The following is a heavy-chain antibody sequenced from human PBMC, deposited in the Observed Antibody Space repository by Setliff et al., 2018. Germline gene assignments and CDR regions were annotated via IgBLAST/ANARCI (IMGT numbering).Heavy chain of an antibody. Sequence: PGGSLRLSCVASTFTFSKYAMTWVRQAPGKGLEWVSSIGASGDRTYYADSVKGRFTISRDNARNALYLQMVSLRGEDTGVYFCAALDWGENFYNVDVWGKGTTVTVSS. D-gene: IGHD7-27*01. CDR2: IGASGDRT. J-gene: IGHJ6*03. V-gene: IGHV3-23*01. CDR3: AALDWGENFYNVDV. CDR1: TFTFSKYA.